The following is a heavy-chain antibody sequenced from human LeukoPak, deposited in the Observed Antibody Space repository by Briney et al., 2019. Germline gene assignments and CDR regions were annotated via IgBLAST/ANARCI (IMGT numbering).Heavy chain of an antibody. J-gene: IGHJ4*02. V-gene: IGHV3-23*01. CDR1: GFTFSSSA. CDR2: ISGSDSST. CDR3: AKSGYNRFDY. D-gene: IGHD5-24*01. Sequence: GGSLRLSCAASGFTFSSSAMSWVRQAPGKGLEWVSTISGSDSSTHYADSVKGRFTISRDNSKNTLYLQMNSLRADDMAVYYCAKSGYNRFDYWGQGTLVTVSS.